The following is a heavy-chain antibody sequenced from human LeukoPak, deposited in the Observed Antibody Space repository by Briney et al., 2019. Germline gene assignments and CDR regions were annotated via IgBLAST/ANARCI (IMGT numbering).Heavy chain of an antibody. J-gene: IGHJ6*03. CDR3: ARGLRDEERYYKYYYMDV. V-gene: IGHV4-4*09. D-gene: IGHD3-22*01. Sequence: SETLSLTCTISGGSISGYFGTWIRQASGKGLEWIGYIHTIETKYNPSLQSRDSMSIDTSKNQFSLNLRSVTAADTAVYCARGLRDEERYYKYYYMDVWGKGTTVSVSS. CDR2: IHTIET. CDR1: GGSISGYF.